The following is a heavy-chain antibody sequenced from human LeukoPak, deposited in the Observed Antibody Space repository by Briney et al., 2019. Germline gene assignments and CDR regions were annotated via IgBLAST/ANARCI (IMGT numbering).Heavy chain of an antibody. D-gene: IGHD6-19*01. CDR2: INHSGST. CDR3: ARQLAQAEGRAFDI. V-gene: IGHV4-34*01. Sequence: PSETLSLTCAVYGGSFSGYYWSWIRQPPGKGLEWIGEINHSGSTNYNPSLKSRVTISVDTSKNQFSLNLNSVTAADTAVYYCARQLAQAEGRAFDIWGQGTKVTVSS. CDR1: GGSFSGYY. J-gene: IGHJ3*02.